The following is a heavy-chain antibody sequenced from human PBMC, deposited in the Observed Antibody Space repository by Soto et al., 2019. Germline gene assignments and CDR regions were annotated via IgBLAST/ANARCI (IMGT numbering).Heavy chain of an antibody. CDR1: GYTLPELS. Sequence: SVKVSCKVSGYTLPELSMHWVRQAPGKGLEWMGGFDPEDGETIYAQKFQGRVTMTEDTSTDTAYMELSSLRSEDTAVYYCATGEAMVRGVVDYFDYWGQGTLVTVSS. CDR2: FDPEDGET. V-gene: IGHV1-24*01. D-gene: IGHD3-10*01. CDR3: ATGEAMVRGVVDYFDY. J-gene: IGHJ4*02.